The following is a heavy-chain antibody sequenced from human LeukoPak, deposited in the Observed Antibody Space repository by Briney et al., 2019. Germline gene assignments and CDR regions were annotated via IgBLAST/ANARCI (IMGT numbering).Heavy chain of an antibody. J-gene: IGHJ6*04. D-gene: IGHD6-19*01. CDR2: IIPIFGTA. V-gene: IGHV1-69*13. Sequence: ASVKVSCKASGGTFSSYAISWVRQAPGQGLEWMGGIIPIFGTANYAQKFQGRVTITADESTSTAYMELSSLRAEDTAVYYCAKDRRQPSPDSGWYGMDVWGKGTTVTVSS. CDR1: GGTFSSYA. CDR3: AKDRRQPSPDSGWYGMDV.